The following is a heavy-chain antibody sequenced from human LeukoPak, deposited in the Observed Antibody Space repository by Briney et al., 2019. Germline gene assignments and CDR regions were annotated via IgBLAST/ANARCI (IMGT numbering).Heavy chain of an antibody. CDR3: AKVEATGNYLFDY. V-gene: IGHV3-23*01. CDR1: GFTFSSYA. D-gene: IGHD1-7*01. J-gene: IGHJ4*02. Sequence: PGGSLRLSCAASGFTFSSYAMSWVRQAPGKGLEWISAISGSGGSTYHADSVKGRFTISRDNSKNTLYLQMNSLRAEDTAVYYCAKVEATGNYLFDYWGQGTLVTVSS. CDR2: ISGSGGST.